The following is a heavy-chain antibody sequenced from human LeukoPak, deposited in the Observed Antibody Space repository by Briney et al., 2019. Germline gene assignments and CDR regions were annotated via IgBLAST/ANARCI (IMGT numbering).Heavy chain of an antibody. D-gene: IGHD3-3*02. CDR3: TTIRRGSIFGYFDF. CDR1: GGSMTTHH. Sequence: PSETLSLTCTVSGGSMTTHHWNWIRQTPGKGLEWGGYEFDSGRTKENPSLKSRVTLSADTAKNQLSVRLSSVTAAHTAVYYCTTIRRGSIFGYFDFWGQGILVTVSS. CDR2: EFDSGRT. J-gene: IGHJ4*02. V-gene: IGHV4-59*11.